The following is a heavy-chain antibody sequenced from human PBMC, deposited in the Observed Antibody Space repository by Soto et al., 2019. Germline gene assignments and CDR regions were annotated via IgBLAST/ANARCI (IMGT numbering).Heavy chain of an antibody. D-gene: IGHD2-2*01. CDR2: TYYRSKWYN. CDR1: GDSVSSNSAA. CDR3: VRYCSSTSCSELGAFDV. Sequence: SQTLSLTCAISGDSVSSNSAAWNWIRQSPSRGLEWLGRTYYRSKWYNDYAVSVKSRITINPDTSKNQFSLQLNSVTPEDTAVYYCVRYCSSTSCSELGAFDVWGQGTMVTVS. V-gene: IGHV6-1*01. J-gene: IGHJ3*01.